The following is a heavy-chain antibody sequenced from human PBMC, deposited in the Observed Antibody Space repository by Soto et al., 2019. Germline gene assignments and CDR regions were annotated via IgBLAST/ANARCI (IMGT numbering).Heavy chain of an antibody. CDR2: IGTRGSTT. J-gene: IGHJ4*02. CDR1: GFTFRSYA. Sequence: EVQLLESGGGLVQPGGSLRLSCSASGFTFRSYAMSWVRQAPGKGLQWVSTIGTRGSTTYYADSVKGRFTISRDDSRSTLYLQMNSLVAEDTAVYYCAILGKRASDFAFWGQGTLVTFSS. V-gene: IGHV3-23*01. CDR3: AILGKRASDFAF.